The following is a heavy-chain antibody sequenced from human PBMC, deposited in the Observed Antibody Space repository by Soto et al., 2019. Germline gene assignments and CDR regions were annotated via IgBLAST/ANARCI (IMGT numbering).Heavy chain of an antibody. Sequence: QVQLQESGPGLVKPSETLSLTCNVSGGSISSHYWSWIRQPPGKGLEWIGYIYYSGSTSYNPSLKSRVTMSVDTSRNQLLLQLNSVTAADTAVYYCARESAGSGKNNWFDPWGQGTLVTVSS. V-gene: IGHV4-59*11. J-gene: IGHJ5*02. CDR3: ARESAGSGKNNWFDP. CDR2: IYYSGST. D-gene: IGHD3-10*01. CDR1: GGSISSHY.